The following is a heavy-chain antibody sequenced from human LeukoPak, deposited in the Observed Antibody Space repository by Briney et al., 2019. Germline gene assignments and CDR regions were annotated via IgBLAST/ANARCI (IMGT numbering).Heavy chain of an antibody. CDR2: IYYSGST. CDR3: ARDLRSPYSSSWYEGGNYYMDV. Sequence: SETLSLTCSVSGGSISSYYWSWIRQPPGKGLEWIGYIYYSGSTNYNPSLKSRVTISVDTSKNQFSLKLSSVIAADTAVYYCARDLRSPYSSSWYEGGNYYMDVWGKGTTVTVSS. CDR1: GGSISSYY. V-gene: IGHV4-59*01. D-gene: IGHD6-13*01. J-gene: IGHJ6*03.